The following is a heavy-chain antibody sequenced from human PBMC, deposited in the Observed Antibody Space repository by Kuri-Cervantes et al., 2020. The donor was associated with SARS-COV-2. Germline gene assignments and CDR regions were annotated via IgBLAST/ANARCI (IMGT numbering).Heavy chain of an antibody. CDR3: ARVRYCSSTSCSRGYYYYYMDV. CDR2: VNHNGGA. D-gene: IGHD2-2*01. Sequence: SQTLSLTCGVYGGSLSGSYWSWIRQSPGKRLEWIGEVNHNGGANYNPSLRSRVTISVDTSKNQFSLKLSSVTAADTAVYYCARVRYCSSTSCSRGYYYYYMDVWGKGTTVTVSS. CDR1: GGSLSGSY. J-gene: IGHJ6*03. V-gene: IGHV4-34*01.